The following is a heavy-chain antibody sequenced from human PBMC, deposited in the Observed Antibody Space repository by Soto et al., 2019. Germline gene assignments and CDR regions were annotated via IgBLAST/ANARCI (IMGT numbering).Heavy chain of an antibody. CDR3: AKDFRSENTYYYDSSGPNWFDP. CDR1: GFTFSSYA. D-gene: IGHD3-22*01. J-gene: IGHJ5*02. Sequence: HPGGSLRLSCAASGFTFSSYAMSWVRQAPGKGLEWVSAISGSGGSTYYADSVKGRFTISRDNSKNTLYLQMNSLRAEDTAVYYCAKDFRSENTYYYDSSGPNWFDPWGQGTLVTVSS. V-gene: IGHV3-23*01. CDR2: ISGSGGST.